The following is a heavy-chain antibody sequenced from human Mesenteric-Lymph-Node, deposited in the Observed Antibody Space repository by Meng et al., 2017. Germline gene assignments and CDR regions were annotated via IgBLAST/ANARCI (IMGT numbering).Heavy chain of an antibody. J-gene: IGHJ3*02. CDR2: IGTAGDT. CDR1: GFTFSSYS. Sequence: GGSLRLSCAASGFTFSSYSMHWVRQATGKGLEWVSAIGTAGDTYYPGSVKGRFTISRENAKNSLYLQMNSLSAGDTAVYYCARAARDYDSSGYYYNRGDDAFDIWGQGTMVTVSS. V-gene: IGHV3-13*01. CDR3: ARAARDYDSSGYYYNRGDDAFDI. D-gene: IGHD3-22*01.